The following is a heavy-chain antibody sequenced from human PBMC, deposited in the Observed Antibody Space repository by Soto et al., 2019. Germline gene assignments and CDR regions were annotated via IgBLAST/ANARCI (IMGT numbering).Heavy chain of an antibody. V-gene: IGHV4-30-4*01. J-gene: IGHJ5*02. CDR1: GGSLSSAEYY. Sequence: SSGTLSRTCPVAGGSLSSAEYYWSWIRQPPGKGLEWIGYIYYSGSTYYNPSLKSRVTISVDTSKNQFSLKLSSVTAADTAVYYCARVVVASWFDPWGQGTLVTFSS. CDR3: ARVVVASWFDP. D-gene: IGHD2-15*01. CDR2: IYYSGST.